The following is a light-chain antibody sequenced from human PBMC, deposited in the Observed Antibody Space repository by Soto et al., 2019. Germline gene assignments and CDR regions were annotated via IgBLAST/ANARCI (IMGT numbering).Light chain of an antibody. CDR1: QTVRSSS. CDR2: GAS. V-gene: IGKV3-20*01. CDR3: QQYGSSPRT. Sequence: LSCRASQTVRSSSLAWYQQKPGQAPRLLIFGASTRAAGFPDRFSGSGSGTDFTLTISRLEPEDFAVYYCQQYGSSPRTFGQGTKVDNK. J-gene: IGKJ1*01.